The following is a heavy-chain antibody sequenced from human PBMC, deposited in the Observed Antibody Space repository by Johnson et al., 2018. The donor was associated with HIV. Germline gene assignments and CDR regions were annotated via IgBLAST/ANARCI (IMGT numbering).Heavy chain of an antibody. J-gene: IGHJ3*02. V-gene: IGHV3-30*03. CDR2: ISHDGSHK. CDR3: ARVEPIRRAIDAFDI. CDR1: GFTFSS. Sequence: QVQLVESGGGVVQPGRSLRLSCAASGFTFSSMHWDRQAPGKGLEWVAVISHDGSHKYYADSVKGRFTISRDNSKNTLYLQMNSLRAEDTAVYYCARVEPIRRAIDAFDIWGQGTMVTVSS.